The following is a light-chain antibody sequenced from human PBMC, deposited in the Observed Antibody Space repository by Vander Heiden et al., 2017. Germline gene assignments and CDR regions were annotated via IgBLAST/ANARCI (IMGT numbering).Light chain of an antibody. V-gene: IGLV3-21*02. Sequence: SSVLTPPPSVSVAPGQTASTISGGRDIESKSVQWYQQRPGQAPLLVVYDDNDRPSGIPERFSGSNSGNTATLIITGVEAGDEGDYFCQVWDGGSDLLVVFGGGTKLTVL. CDR3: QVWDGGSDLLVV. J-gene: IGLJ2*01. CDR2: DDN. CDR1: DIESKS.